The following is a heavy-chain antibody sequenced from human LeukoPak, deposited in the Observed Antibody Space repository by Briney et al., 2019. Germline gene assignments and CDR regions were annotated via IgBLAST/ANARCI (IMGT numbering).Heavy chain of an antibody. D-gene: IGHD2-2*01. J-gene: IGHJ4*02. V-gene: IGHV3-74*01. CDR3: ARPRYQLLSVIDY. CDR1: GFTFSSYW. CDR2: INSDGSST. Sequence: GGSLRLSCAASGFTFSSYWMHWVRQAPGKGLVWVSRINSDGSSTGYADSVKGRFTISRDDAKNTLYLQMNSLRAEDTAVYYCARPRYQLLSVIDYWGQGTLVTVSS.